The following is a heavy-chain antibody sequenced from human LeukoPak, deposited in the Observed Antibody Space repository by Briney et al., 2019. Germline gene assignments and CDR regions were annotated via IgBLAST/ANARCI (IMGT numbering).Heavy chain of an antibody. Sequence: PGGSLRPSCAASGFTFSNYWMSWVRQAPGKGLEWVANIKQDGSGNYVDSVKGRFTISRDNAKNSLYLQMNSLRVDDTAVYYCARGSYWGGDYWGQGTLVTVSS. V-gene: IGHV3-7*01. D-gene: IGHD7-27*01. CDR1: GFTFSNYW. CDR2: IKQDGSG. J-gene: IGHJ4*02. CDR3: ARGSYWGGDY.